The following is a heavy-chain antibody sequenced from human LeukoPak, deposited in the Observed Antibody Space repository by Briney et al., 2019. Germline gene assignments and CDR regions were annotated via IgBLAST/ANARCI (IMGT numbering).Heavy chain of an antibody. CDR2: IESDGSTT. CDR3: ARERRNVGATVDY. CDR1: GFTFSSYW. Sequence: GGSLRLSCAASGFTFSSYWMHWVRQAPGKGLVWVSRIESDGSTTMYADSVKGRFTISRDNTKNTLYLQMNSLRAEDTAVYYCARERRNVGATVDYWGQGTLVAVSS. D-gene: IGHD1-26*01. J-gene: IGHJ4*02. V-gene: IGHV3-74*03.